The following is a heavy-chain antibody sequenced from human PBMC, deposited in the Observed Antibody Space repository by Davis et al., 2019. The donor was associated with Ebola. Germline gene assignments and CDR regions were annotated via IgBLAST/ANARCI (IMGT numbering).Heavy chain of an antibody. CDR1: GFTFSSSA. Sequence: GESLKISCAASGFTFSSSAMHWVRQAPGKGLEWVAIISYDGSSKSNADSVKGRFTISRDNSKNTLYLQMNSLRAEDTAVYYCARGQTYSSSWDHYYYYYGMDVWGQGTTVTVSS. D-gene: IGHD6-13*01. CDR2: ISYDGSSK. CDR3: ARGQTYSSSWDHYYYYYGMDV. V-gene: IGHV3-30*04. J-gene: IGHJ6*02.